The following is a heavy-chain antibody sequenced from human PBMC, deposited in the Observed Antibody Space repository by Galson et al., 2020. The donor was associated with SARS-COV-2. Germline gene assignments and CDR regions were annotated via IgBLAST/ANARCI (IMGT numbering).Heavy chain of an antibody. V-gene: IGHV4-59*13. J-gene: IGHJ5*02. CDR3: AGVWPITWVRMVRGPGWFDP. CDR2: IYYSGST. D-gene: IGHD3-10*01. CDR1: GGSISSYY. Sequence: SETLSLTCTVSGGSISSYYWSWIRQPQGKGLEWIGYIYYSGSTNYNPSLKSRVTISVDTSKNQFSLQLSSVTAADTAVYNCAGVWPITWVRMVRGPGWFDPWGQGTLVTVSS.